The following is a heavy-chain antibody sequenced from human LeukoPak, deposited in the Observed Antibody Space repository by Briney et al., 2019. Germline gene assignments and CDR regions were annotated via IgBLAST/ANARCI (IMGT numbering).Heavy chain of an antibody. CDR2: IYYSGST. V-gene: IGHV4-30-4*01. CDR1: GGSISSGDYY. Sequence: SETLSLTCTVSGGSISSGDYYWSWIRQPPGKGLEWIGYIYYSGSTYYNPSLKSRVTISVDTSKNQFSLKLSSVTAADTAVYYCARVGTGDHWFDPWGQGTLVTVSS. D-gene: IGHD7-27*01. CDR3: ARVGTGDHWFDP. J-gene: IGHJ5*02.